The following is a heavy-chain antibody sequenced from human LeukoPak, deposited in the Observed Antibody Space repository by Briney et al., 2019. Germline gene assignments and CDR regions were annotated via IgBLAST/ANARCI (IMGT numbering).Heavy chain of an antibody. CDR2: IYSSGSN. V-gene: IGHV4-4*07. Sequence: PSETLSLTCTVSGGSTSGYFWSWIRQPAGKGLEWIGRIYSSGSNNYNPSLKSRVTMSLDTSKNHLSLNLSSVTAADTAVYYCAREPTSGREPTSGRPLDYWGQGTLVTVSS. CDR3: AREPTSGREPTSGRPLDY. D-gene: IGHD5-12*01. J-gene: IGHJ4*02. CDR1: GGSTSGYF.